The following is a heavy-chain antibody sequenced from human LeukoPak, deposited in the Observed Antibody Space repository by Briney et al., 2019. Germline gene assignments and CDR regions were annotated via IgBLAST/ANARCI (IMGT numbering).Heavy chain of an antibody. Sequence: SQTLSLTCTVSGGSISSGDYYWRWVRQPPGKGLEWIGYIYYSGSIYYNPSLKSRVTISVDTSKTQFSLKLSSVTAADTAVYYCARALPEDGYCSSTSCQKYFDYWGQGTLVTVSS. CDR2: IYYSGSI. J-gene: IGHJ4*02. V-gene: IGHV4-30-4*01. D-gene: IGHD2-2*01. CDR3: ARALPEDGYCSSTSCQKYFDY. CDR1: GGSISSGDYY.